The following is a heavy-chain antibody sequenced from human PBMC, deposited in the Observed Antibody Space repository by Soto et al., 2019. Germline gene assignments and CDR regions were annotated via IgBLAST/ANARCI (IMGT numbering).Heavy chain of an antibody. D-gene: IGHD3-16*01. J-gene: IGHJ4*02. CDR2: ISAGNGNT. V-gene: IGHV1-3*01. CDR1: GYTFTSYA. Sequence: QVQLVQSGAEVKKPGASVKVSCKASGYTFTSYAMHWVRQAPGRRLESMGWISAGNGNTKYSQKLQGRVTIITDTAASTAYMGLSSLRPADTALYYCAKGPGGPDGPRDYWGKGTLVTGSS. CDR3: AKGPGGPDGPRDY.